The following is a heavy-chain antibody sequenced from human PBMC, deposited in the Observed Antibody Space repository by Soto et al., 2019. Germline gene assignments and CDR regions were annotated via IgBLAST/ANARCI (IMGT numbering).Heavy chain of an antibody. D-gene: IGHD3-10*01. V-gene: IGHV2-26*01. CDR3: ARILASGDFDY. J-gene: IGHJ4*02. CDR2: IFSNDEK. Sequence: QVTLKESGPVLMKPTETLTLTCTVSGFSLSNTRMGVSWIRQPPGKALEWLAHIFSNDEKSYSTSLKSRLAISKDTSKSQVVLTMTNMDPVDTATYYCARILASGDFDYWGQGTLVTVSS. CDR1: GFSLSNTRMG.